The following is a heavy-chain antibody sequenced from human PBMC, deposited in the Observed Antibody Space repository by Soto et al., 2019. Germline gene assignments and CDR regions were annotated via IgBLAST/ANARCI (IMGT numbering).Heavy chain of an antibody. Sequence: QVQLVQSGAEVKKPGASVKVSCKASGYTFTSYAMHWVRQAPGQRLEWMGWINAGNGNTKYSQKFQGGVTITRDTSASTAYMELSSLRSEDTAVYYCARNPLIAARGNYYYGMDVWGQGTTVTVSS. J-gene: IGHJ6*02. CDR1: GYTFTSYA. CDR3: ARNPLIAARGNYYYGMDV. CDR2: INAGNGNT. V-gene: IGHV1-3*01. D-gene: IGHD6-6*01.